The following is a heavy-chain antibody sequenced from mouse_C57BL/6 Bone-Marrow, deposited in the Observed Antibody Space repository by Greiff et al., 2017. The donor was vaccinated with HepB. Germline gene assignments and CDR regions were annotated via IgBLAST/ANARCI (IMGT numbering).Heavy chain of an antibody. D-gene: IGHD2-4*01. CDR2: IYHRSGNT. V-gene: IGHV1-81*01. J-gene: IGHJ1*03. CDR1: GYTFTSYG. Sequence: QVQLQQSGAELARPVASVKLSCKASGYTFTSYGISWVKQRTGKGLEWIGEIYHRSGNTYYNEKLKGKATLSADKSSSTAYMELRSLTSEDSAVYFCARSGYDYGSYWYFDVWGTGTTVTVSS. CDR3: ARSGYDYGSYWYFDV.